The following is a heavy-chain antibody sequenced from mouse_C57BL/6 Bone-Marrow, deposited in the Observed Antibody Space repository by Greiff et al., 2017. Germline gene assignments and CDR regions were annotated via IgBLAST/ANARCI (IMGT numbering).Heavy chain of an antibody. Sequence: EVLLVESGGDLVKPGGSLKLSCAASGFTFSSYGMSWVRQTPDKRLEWVATISSGGSYTYYPDSVKGRFTISRDNAKNTSYLQMSSLKSEDTAMYYCARRGVVATPYWYFDVWGTGTTVTVSS. D-gene: IGHD1-1*01. V-gene: IGHV5-6*01. CDR1: GFTFSSYG. CDR2: ISSGGSYT. CDR3: ARRGVVATPYWYFDV. J-gene: IGHJ1*03.